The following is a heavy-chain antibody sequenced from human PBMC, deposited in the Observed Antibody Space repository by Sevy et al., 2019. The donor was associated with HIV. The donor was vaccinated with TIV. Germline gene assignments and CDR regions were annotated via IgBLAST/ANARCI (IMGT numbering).Heavy chain of an antibody. CDR1: GFTYRLYW. V-gene: IGHV3-7*01. CDR3: ARDVGPGDY. CDR2: INEDGSEK. J-gene: IGHJ4*02. Sequence: GGSLRLSCAASGFTYRLYWVTWVRQIPGKGLEWVANINEDGSEKYYLDSVVGRFTISRDNSKNSVSLQMNRLRADDTAVYYCARDVGPGDYWGQGTLVTVSS. D-gene: IGHD1-26*01.